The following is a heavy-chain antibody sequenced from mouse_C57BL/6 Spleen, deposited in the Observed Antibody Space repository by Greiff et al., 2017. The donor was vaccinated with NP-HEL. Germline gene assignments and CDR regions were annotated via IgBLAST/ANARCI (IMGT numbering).Heavy chain of an antibody. J-gene: IGHJ4*01. CDR3: AREDLLRYAMDY. Sequence: EVHLVESGPELVKPGDSVKISCKASGYSFTGYFMNWVMQSHGKSLEWIGRINPYNGDTFYNQKFKGKATLTVDKSSSTAHMELRSLTSEDSAVYYWAREDLLRYAMDYWGQGTSVTVSS. D-gene: IGHD2-1*01. CDR2: INPYNGDT. V-gene: IGHV1-20*01. CDR1: GYSFTGYF.